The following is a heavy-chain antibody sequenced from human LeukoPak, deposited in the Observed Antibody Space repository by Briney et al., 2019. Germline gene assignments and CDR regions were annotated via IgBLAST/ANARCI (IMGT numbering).Heavy chain of an antibody. CDR3: ARQAVAVDY. J-gene: IGHJ4*02. D-gene: IGHD6-19*01. Sequence: PSETLSLTCTVSGGSISSYYWSWIRQPPGKGLEWIGYIYYSGSTNYNPSLKSRVTISVDTSKSQFSLKLSSVTAADTAVYYCARQAVAVDYWGQGTLVTVSS. V-gene: IGHV4-59*01. CDR1: GGSISSYY. CDR2: IYYSGST.